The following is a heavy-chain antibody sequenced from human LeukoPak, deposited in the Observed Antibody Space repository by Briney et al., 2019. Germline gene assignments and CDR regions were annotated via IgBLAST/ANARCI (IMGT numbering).Heavy chain of an antibody. CDR1: GDSMTSSNHY. CDR2: IYYGGST. J-gene: IGHJ6*02. D-gene: IGHD2-15*01. CDR3: ARRSHCTGDSCYPV. Sequence: SETLSLTCTVSGDSMTSSNHYWVWIRQPPGKGLEWIGSIYYGGSTYYNPSLKSRVTISQDTSKNQFSLKVNAVTAADTAVYHCARRSHCTGDSCYPVWGQGTTVTVSS. V-gene: IGHV4-39*01.